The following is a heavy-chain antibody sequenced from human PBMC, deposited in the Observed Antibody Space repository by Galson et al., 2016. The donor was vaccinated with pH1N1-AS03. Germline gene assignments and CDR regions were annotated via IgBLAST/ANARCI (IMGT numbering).Heavy chain of an antibody. V-gene: IGHV4-4*08. CDR2: IYSSGRT. CDR3: ARFTMGAFDY. CDR1: GGSINNFY. Sequence: SETLSLTCSVSGGSINNFYWNWIRQSPGKALEWIGFIYSSGRTVYNPSLESRVTISVETSKNQFSLTLNSVTAADTAMYYCARFTMGAFDYWGQGTLVTVSS. J-gene: IGHJ4*02. D-gene: IGHD3-3*01.